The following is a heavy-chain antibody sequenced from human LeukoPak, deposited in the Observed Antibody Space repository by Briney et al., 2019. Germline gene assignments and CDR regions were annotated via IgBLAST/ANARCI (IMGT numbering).Heavy chain of an antibody. CDR2: FDAEDGET. CDR1: EYALIELS. Sequence: ASVKVSCKVSEYALIELSMHWVRQAPGKGLEWMGGFDAEDGETIFAPKFQDRITLTADTSADTGYMEMGSLKSDDTAVYFCLTSRGDTLPDFWGQGTLVTVSS. V-gene: IGHV1-24*01. J-gene: IGHJ4*02. D-gene: IGHD4-17*01. CDR3: LTSRGDTLPDF.